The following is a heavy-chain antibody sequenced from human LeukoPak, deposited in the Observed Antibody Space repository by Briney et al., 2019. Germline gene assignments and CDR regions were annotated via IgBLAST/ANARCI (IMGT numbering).Heavy chain of an antibody. CDR2: ISYDGSNK. D-gene: IGHD4-17*01. CDR3: ARDETTENAFDI. J-gene: IGHJ3*02. CDR1: GFTFSSYA. V-gene: IGHV3-30-3*01. Sequence: PGGSLRLSCAASGFTFSSYAMHWVRQAPGKGLEWVAVISYDGSNKYYADSVKGRFTISRDNSKNTLYLQMNSLRAEDTAVYYCARDETTENAFDIWGQGTMVTVSS.